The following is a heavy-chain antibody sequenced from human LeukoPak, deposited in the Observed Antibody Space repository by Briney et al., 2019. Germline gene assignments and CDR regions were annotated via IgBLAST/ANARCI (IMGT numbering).Heavy chain of an antibody. CDR1: GFTFNTYE. D-gene: IGHD6-19*01. V-gene: IGHV3-48*03. CDR3: ATRIAVGGY. CDR2: ICSSGATK. J-gene: IGHJ4*02. Sequence: GGSLRLSCEASGFTFNTYEMNWVRQAPGKGLEWVSYICSSGATKYYADSVKGRFTISRDNAKNSLYLQMNSLRAEDTALYYCATRIAVGGYWGQGTLVTVSS.